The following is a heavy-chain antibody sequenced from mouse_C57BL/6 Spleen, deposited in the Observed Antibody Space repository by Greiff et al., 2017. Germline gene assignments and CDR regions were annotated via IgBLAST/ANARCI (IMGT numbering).Heavy chain of an antibody. D-gene: IGHD1-1*01. V-gene: IGHV1-64*01. CDR3: VRWHGSSAAMDY. CDR1: GYTFTSYW. Sequence: QVQLQQPGAELVKPGASVKLSCKASGYTFTSYWMHWVKQRPGQGLEWIGMIHPNSGSTNYNEKFKSKATLTADKSSSTAYMQLSSLPSEDSAVYYSVRWHGSSAAMDYWGQGTSVTVSS. CDR2: IHPNSGST. J-gene: IGHJ4*01.